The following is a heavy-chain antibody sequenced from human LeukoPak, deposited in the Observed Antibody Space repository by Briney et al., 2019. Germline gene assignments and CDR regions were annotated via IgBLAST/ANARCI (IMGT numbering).Heavy chain of an antibody. D-gene: IGHD6-13*01. CDR1: GFTFSNFG. Sequence: PGGSLRLSCAASGFTFSNFGISWVRQAPGEGLEWVSAISDSGDSTYYADSVKGRFTISRDNAKNSLYLQMNSLRAEDTAVYYCARAPPARYSSSWYENWFDPWGQGTLVTVSS. J-gene: IGHJ5*02. CDR3: ARAPPARYSSSWYENWFDP. V-gene: IGHV3-23*01. CDR2: ISDSGDST.